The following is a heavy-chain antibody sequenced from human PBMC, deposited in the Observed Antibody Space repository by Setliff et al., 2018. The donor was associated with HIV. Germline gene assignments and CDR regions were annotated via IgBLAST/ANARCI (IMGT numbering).Heavy chain of an antibody. CDR3: ARDSHYGDYHY. D-gene: IGHD4-17*01. Sequence: SETLSLTCDASGGSISSLSYYWGWIRQSPGKGLEWIGSIYYSGTSYYNPSLKSRVTISIDTSKNQFSLKLTAVTAADTAIYYCARDSHYGDYHYWGPGTLVTVSS. CDR1: GGSISSLSYY. V-gene: IGHV4-39*07. J-gene: IGHJ4*02. CDR2: IYYSGTS.